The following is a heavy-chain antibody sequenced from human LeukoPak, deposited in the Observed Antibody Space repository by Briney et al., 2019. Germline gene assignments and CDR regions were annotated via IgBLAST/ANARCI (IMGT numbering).Heavy chain of an antibody. J-gene: IGHJ4*02. D-gene: IGHD5-18*01. CDR3: ARAGTAMRQYYFDY. CDR2: ISSGSSTI. V-gene: IGHV3-48*04. CDR1: GFTFSSYN. Sequence: GGSLRLSCAASGFTFSSYNINWVRQAPGKGLEWVSYISSGSSTIYYADSVKGRFTISRDNAKNSLYLQMNSLRAEDTAVYYCARAGTAMRQYYFDYWGQGTLVTVSS.